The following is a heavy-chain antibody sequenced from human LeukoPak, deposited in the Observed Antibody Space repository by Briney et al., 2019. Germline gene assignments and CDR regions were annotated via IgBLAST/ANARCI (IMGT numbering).Heavy chain of an antibody. CDR1: GGSISSYY. Sequence: SETLSLTCTVSGGSISSYYWSWIRQPPGKGLEWIGYIYYSGSTNYNPSLKSRVTISVDTPKNQFSLKLSSVTAADTAVYYCARHNFSPETAMVTSFDYWGQGTLVTVSS. J-gene: IGHJ4*02. D-gene: IGHD5-18*01. V-gene: IGHV4-59*08. CDR2: IYYSGST. CDR3: ARHNFSPETAMVTSFDY.